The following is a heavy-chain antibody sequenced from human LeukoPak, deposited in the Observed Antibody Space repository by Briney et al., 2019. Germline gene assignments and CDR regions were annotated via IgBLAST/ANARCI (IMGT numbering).Heavy chain of an antibody. CDR3: ARYASGSYFDY. CDR1: GAAINSGDYY. CDR2: MHYSGGT. Sequence: SQTLSLTCTVSGAAINSGDYYWSWIRQSPGRGLEWIGYMHYSGGTDYNPSLKSRITISVDTSKNQFSLKLSSVTAADTAVYYCARYASGSYFDYWGQGTLVTVSS. D-gene: IGHD1-26*01. V-gene: IGHV4-30-4*01. J-gene: IGHJ4*02.